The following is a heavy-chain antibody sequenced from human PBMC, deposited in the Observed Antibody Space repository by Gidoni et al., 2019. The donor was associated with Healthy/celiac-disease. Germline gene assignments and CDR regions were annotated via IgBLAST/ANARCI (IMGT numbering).Heavy chain of an antibody. CDR2: ISSSGSTI. D-gene: IGHD3-16*01. CDR1: GFTFSSYE. CDR3: ARAPRGDGKGGFDY. Sequence: VHLVESGGGLVQPGGALRLSCAASGFTFSSYEMNWVRQAPGKGLEWVSYISSSGSTIYYADSVKGRFTIARDNANNSLYLQMNSLRAEDTAVYYCARAPRGDGKGGFDYWGQGTLVTVSS. V-gene: IGHV3-48*03. J-gene: IGHJ4*02.